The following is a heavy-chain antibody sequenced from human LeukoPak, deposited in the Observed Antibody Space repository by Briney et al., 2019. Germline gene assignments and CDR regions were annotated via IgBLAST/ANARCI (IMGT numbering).Heavy chain of an antibody. J-gene: IGHJ4*02. D-gene: IGHD6-19*01. CDR3: ARLGYSSGWYPSDY. Sequence: PGGSLRLSCAASGFTFSSCAMSWVRQAPGKGLEWVSAISGSGGSTYYADSVKGRFTISRDNTKNSLFLQMNSLRAEDTAVYYRARLGYSSGWYPSDYWGLGTLVTVSS. V-gene: IGHV3-23*01. CDR2: ISGSGGST. CDR1: GFTFSSCA.